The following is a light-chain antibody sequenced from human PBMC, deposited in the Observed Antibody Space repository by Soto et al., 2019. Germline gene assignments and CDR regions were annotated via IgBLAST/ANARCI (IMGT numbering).Light chain of an antibody. V-gene: IGKV1-39*01. CDR2: AAS. J-gene: IGKJ2*01. CDR3: QQSQNIPYT. CDR1: QSITGY. Sequence: DIQMTQSPSSLSASVGDRVMITCRASQSITGYLNWYQQKPGKAPKLLIYAASNLQSGVPSRFSGSGSGTDFTVTISSLQPEDFASYFCQQSQNIPYTFGQGTKLEIK.